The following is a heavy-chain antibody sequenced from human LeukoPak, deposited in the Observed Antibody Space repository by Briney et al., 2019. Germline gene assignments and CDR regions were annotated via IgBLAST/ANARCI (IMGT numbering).Heavy chain of an antibody. D-gene: IGHD3-22*01. CDR3: ATIDYYDSSGYYFGLRRKDDY. CDR2: IKQDGSEK. V-gene: IGHV3-7*01. J-gene: IGHJ4*02. CDR1: GIVFSNTA. Sequence: PGGSLRLSCAASGIVFSNTAMNWVRQAPGKGLEWVANIKQDGSEKYYVDSVKGRFTISRDNAKNSLYLQMNSLRAEDTAVYYCATIDYYDSSGYYFGLRRKDDYWGQGTLVTVSS.